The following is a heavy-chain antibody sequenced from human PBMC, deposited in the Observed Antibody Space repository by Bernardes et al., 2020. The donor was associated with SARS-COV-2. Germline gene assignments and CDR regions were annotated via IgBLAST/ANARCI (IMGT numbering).Heavy chain of an antibody. CDR2: VNPNSGNT. D-gene: IGHD6-6*01. CDR1: GYTFTSFD. J-gene: IGHJ6*02. CDR3: SKNAKYSSSSMEV. Sequence: ASVKVSCMASGYTFTSFDINWVRQATGQGLEWMGWVNPNSGNTGYAQKFQGRVTMTGSTSISTAYMELSSLRAEDTAVYYCSKNAKYSSSSMEVWGQGTTVTVS. V-gene: IGHV1-8*01.